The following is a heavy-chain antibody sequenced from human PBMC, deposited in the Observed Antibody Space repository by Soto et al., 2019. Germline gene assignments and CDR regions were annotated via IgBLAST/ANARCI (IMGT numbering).Heavy chain of an antibody. CDR1: GFSLTTIGMG. V-gene: IGHV2-5*02. D-gene: IGHD3-10*02. J-gene: IGHJ3*02. CDR2: IYWDDDK. Sequence: SGPPLVNPTQTLTVPCPFSGFSLTTIGMGVIWISQPPGKALDWLGIIYWDDDKRYSPSLNGRVTFIKDTSKNQVVLTMTNMDPVDTATYYCAHRNSRMFAFDIWGQGKLVTVSS. CDR3: AHRNSRMFAFDI.